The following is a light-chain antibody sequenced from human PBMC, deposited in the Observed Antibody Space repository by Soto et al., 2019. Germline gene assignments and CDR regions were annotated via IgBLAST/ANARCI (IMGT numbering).Light chain of an antibody. CDR1: QSVSNN. Sequence: EIVLTQSPATLSLSPGERATVSCRASQSVSNNLGWYRQKPGQAPRLLIYDASNRATGIPARFSGSGSGTDFTLTISSLEPEDFAVYYCQHGGTFGQGTRLEIK. V-gene: IGKV3-11*01. CDR2: DAS. J-gene: IGKJ5*01. CDR3: QHGGT.